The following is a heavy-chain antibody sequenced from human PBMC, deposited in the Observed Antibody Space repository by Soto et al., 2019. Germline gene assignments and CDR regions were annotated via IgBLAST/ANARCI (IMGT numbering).Heavy chain of an antibody. CDR1: GHTLTEFS. Sequence: QVHLVQSGAEVKKPGASVKVSCKVSGHTLTEFSVHWVLQAPGKGLEWMGGFDPEDGEIMYAQKFQGRVTMTEDTSTDSAYMELSSLRSEDTAVYYCAAGGTRWLHSTFDYWGQGTLVTVSS. D-gene: IGHD1-1*01. V-gene: IGHV1-24*01. CDR3: AAGGTRWLHSTFDY. CDR2: FDPEDGEI. J-gene: IGHJ4*02.